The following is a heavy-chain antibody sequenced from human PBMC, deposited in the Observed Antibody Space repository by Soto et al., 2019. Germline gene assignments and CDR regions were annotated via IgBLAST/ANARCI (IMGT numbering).Heavy chain of an antibody. CDR2: IIPLFGTA. D-gene: IGHD6-13*01. CDR3: ARGIAAPGTFDY. Sequence: GASVKVSCNASGGTFSSYAISWVRQAPGQGLEWMGGIIPLFGTANYAQKFQGRVTITADKSTSTAYMELSSLRSEDTAVYYCARGIAAPGTFDYWGQGTLVTVSS. J-gene: IGHJ4*02. V-gene: IGHV1-69*06. CDR1: GGTFSSYA.